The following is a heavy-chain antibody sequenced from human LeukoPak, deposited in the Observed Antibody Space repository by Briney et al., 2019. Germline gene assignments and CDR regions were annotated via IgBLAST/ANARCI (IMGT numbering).Heavy chain of an antibody. D-gene: IGHD2-15*01. J-gene: IGHJ6*02. CDR3: ARDFPLGYCSGGSCYLDYYYGMDV. V-gene: IGHV3-7*01. Sequence: PGGSLRLSCAASGFTFSSYWMSWVRQAPGKGLEWVANIKQDGSVKYYVDSVKGRFTISRDNAKNSLYLQMNSLRAEDTAVYYCARDFPLGYCSGGSCYLDYYYGMDVWGQGTTVTVSS. CDR1: GFTFSSYW. CDR2: IKQDGSVK.